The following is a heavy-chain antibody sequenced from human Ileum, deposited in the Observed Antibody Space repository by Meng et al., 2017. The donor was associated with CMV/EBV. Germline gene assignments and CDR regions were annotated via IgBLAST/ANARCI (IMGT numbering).Heavy chain of an antibody. V-gene: IGHV2-5*05. CDR2: MYWDGDK. CDR3: AQGQGSSWFN. CDR1: GFSGRSSGGA. D-gene: IGHD6-13*01. Sequence: GFSGRSSGGAVGWIRQGPGEALEWRALMYWDGDKRYGPSLESRLTITRGTSKNQVVLTMTGMDPVDTGTYYCAQGQGSSWFNWGQGTLVTVSS. J-gene: IGHJ4*02.